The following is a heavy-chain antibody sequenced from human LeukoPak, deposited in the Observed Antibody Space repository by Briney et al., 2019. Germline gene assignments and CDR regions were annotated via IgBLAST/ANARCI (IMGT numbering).Heavy chain of an antibody. CDR1: VGSCSSCT. V-gene: IGHV1-69*05. CDR2: IIPIFVTA. Sequence: ASVKLSCKSSVGSCSSCTSSCVRDAPRQALERRGRIIPIFVTANYAQKFQRRVTNTTDESTRTAYMELSSLKSDDMAASDCAVYYCASGGSVRGYVVYWGQATLVTVSS. CDR3: AVYYCASGGSVRGYVVY. D-gene: IGHD3-22*01. J-gene: IGHJ4*02.